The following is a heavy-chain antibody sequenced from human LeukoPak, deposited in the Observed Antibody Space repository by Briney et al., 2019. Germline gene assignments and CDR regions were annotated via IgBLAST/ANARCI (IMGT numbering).Heavy chain of an antibody. J-gene: IGHJ4*02. Sequence: SETLSLTCAVSGGSISTGGYSWSWIRQPPGKGLEFIGYIYHSWATYYNPSLKSRVTISVDRSKDQFSLKLTSVTAADTAVYYCARGPNDILTGYYRTFFDYWGQGTLVTVSS. D-gene: IGHD3-9*01. CDR1: GGSISTGGYS. V-gene: IGHV4-30-2*01. CDR3: ARGPNDILTGYYRTFFDY. CDR2: IYHSWAT.